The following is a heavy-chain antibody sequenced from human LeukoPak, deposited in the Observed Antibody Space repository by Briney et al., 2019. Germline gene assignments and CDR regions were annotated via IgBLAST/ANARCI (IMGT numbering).Heavy chain of an antibody. J-gene: IGHJ4*02. CDR1: GGSISSSSYY. CDR2: IYYSGST. CDR3: ARHVVGATRVYFDY. Sequence: SKTLSLTCTVSGGSISSSSYYWGWIRQPPGKGLEWIGCIYYSGSTYYNPSLKSRVTISVDTSKNQFSLKLSSVTAADTAVYYCARHVVGATRVYFDYWGQGTLVTVSS. D-gene: IGHD1-26*01. V-gene: IGHV4-39*01.